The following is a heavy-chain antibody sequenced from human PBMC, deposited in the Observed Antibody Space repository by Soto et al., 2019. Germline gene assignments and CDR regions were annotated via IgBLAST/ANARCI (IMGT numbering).Heavy chain of an antibody. V-gene: IGHV3-23*01. CDR3: AKAAIWFGELSSLTPKYYFDY. CDR1: GFTFSSYA. J-gene: IGHJ4*02. CDR2: ISGSGVST. Sequence: GGSLRLSCAASGFTFSSYAMSWVRQAPGKGLEWVSAISGSGVSTYYADSVRGRFTISRDNSKNTLYLQMNSLRAEDTAVYYCAKAAIWFGELSSLTPKYYFDYWGQGTLVTVSS. D-gene: IGHD3-10*01.